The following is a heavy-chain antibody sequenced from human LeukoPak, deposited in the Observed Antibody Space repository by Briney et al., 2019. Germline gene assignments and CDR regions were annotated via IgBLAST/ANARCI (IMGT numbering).Heavy chain of an antibody. CDR1: GFTFSHHG. J-gene: IGHJ4*02. CDR3: TFFYYYDSSGR. D-gene: IGHD3-22*01. V-gene: IGHV3-23*01. Sequence: GGSLRLSCAASGFTFSHHGMNWVRQAPGKGLEWVSGVGPSGARTYYADSVKGRFTVSRDNSKNMVFLQMNSLRAEDTAIYYCTFFYYYDSSGRWGQGTLVTVSS. CDR2: VGPSGART.